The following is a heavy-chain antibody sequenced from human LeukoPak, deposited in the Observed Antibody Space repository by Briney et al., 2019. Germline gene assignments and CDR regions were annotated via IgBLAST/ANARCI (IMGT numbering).Heavy chain of an antibody. D-gene: IGHD4-23*01. V-gene: IGHV3-30*18. CDR3: AKGARGDTVASIVGLNWFDP. CDR2: ISYDGSHK. CDR1: GITFRSYG. Sequence: GRSLRLSCAASGITFRSYGMHWVRQAPGKGLEWVAVISYDGSHKYYADSVKGRFSISRDNSKNTLYLQMNSLRADDTAVYYCAKGARGDTVASIVGLNWFDPWGQGTLVTVSS. J-gene: IGHJ5*02.